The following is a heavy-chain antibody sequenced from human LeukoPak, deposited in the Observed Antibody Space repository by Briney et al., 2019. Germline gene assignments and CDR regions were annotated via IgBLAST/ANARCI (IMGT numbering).Heavy chain of an antibody. J-gene: IGHJ4*02. CDR3: ARGEVVPAAMGAADFDY. Sequence: GASVKVSCKASGYTFTSYAMHWVRQAPGQRLEWMGWINAGNGNTKYSQKFQGRVTITRDTSASTAYMELSSLRSEDTAVYYCARGEVVPAAMGAADFDYWGQGTLVTVSS. D-gene: IGHD2-2*01. V-gene: IGHV1-3*01. CDR2: INAGNGNT. CDR1: GYTFTSYA.